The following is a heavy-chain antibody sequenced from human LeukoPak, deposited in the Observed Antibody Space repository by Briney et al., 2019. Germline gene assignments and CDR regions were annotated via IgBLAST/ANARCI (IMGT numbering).Heavy chain of an antibody. Sequence: GASVKVSCKASGYTFTSYGISWVRQAPGQGLEWMGWISAYNGNTNYAQKLQGRVTMTTDTSTSTAHMELRSLRSDDTAVYYCARDPVLEREFPPGYWGQGTLVTVSS. J-gene: IGHJ4*02. V-gene: IGHV1-18*01. CDR2: ISAYNGNT. D-gene: IGHD1-1*01. CDR3: ARDPVLEREFPPGY. CDR1: GYTFTSYG.